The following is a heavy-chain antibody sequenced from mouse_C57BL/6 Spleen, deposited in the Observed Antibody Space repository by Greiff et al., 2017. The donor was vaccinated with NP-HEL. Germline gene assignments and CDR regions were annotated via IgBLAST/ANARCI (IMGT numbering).Heavy chain of an antibody. J-gene: IGHJ3*01. V-gene: IGHV2-6*01. D-gene: IGHD1-1*01. CDR2: IWGVGST. CDR1: GFSLTSYG. CDR3: ASSHYGSSYGFAY. Sequence: VKLMESGPGLVAPSQSLSITCTVSGFSLTSYGVDWVRQSPGKGLEWLGVIWGVGSTNYNSALKSRLSISKDNSKSQVFLKMNSLQTDDTAMYYCASSHYGSSYGFAYWGQGTLVTVSA.